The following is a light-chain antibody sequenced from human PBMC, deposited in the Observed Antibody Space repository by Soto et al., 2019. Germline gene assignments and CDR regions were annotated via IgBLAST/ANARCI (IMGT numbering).Light chain of an antibody. CDR3: AAWDASLRSHV. J-gene: IGLJ1*01. CDR2: AND. CDR1: SFSAGRNY. V-gene: IGLV1-47*01. Sequence: QSVLTQPPSASGTPGQRVTMSCSGSSFSAGRNYVYWYQQLPGTAPKLLIYANDQRPSGVPDRFSGSKSGTLASLAISGLRSEDEADYYCAAWDASLRSHVFGTGTKVTVL.